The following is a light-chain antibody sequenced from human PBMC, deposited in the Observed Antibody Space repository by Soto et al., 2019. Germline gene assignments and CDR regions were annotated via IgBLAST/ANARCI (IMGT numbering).Light chain of an antibody. CDR3: RKGTHWPWQ. Sequence: DVVMTQSPLSLPVTLGQPASISCRSSQSLIHSDGNTYLNWFQQRPGQSPRRLIYEVSDRDSGVPDRCSGSGSCTDFTLKISRVEGEDVGVYYCRKGTHWPWQFGQGNEVEIK. V-gene: IGKV2-30*02. CDR1: QSLIHSDGNTY. CDR2: EVS. J-gene: IGKJ1*01.